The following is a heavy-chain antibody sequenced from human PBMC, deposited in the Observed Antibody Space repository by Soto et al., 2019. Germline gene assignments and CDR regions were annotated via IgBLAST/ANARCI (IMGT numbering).Heavy chain of an antibody. D-gene: IGHD2-21*02. J-gene: IGHJ6*02. CDR2: IYYSGST. CDR3: ARVCGGDCHYGMDV. Sequence: PSETLSLTCTVSGGSISFYYWSWIRQPPGKGLEWIGYIYYSGSTYYNPSLKSRVTISVDTSKNQFSLKLSSVTAADTAVYYCARVCGGDCHYGMDVWGQGTTVTVSS. V-gene: IGHV4-59*06. CDR1: GGSISFYY.